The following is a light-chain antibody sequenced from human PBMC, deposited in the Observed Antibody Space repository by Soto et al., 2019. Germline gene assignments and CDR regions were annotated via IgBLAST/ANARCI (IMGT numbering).Light chain of an antibody. V-gene: IGKV3-11*01. CDR1: QSVSSY. CDR2: DAS. Sequence: ELVLTQSPATLSLSPGERATLSCRASQSVSSYLAWYQQKPGQAPRLLIYDASSRATDIPARFSGSGSGTDFTLTISSLEPEDFAVYYCQQRSNWAFGQGTRLEIK. J-gene: IGKJ5*01. CDR3: QQRSNWA.